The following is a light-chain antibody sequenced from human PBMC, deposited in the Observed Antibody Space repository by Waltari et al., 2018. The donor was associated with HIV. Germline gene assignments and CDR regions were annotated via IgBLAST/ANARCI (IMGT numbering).Light chain of an antibody. CDR3: QQSHTTPWT. CDR1: QSITTY. Sequence: DIQMTQSPSSLSVSVGDRVVVTCRTSQSITTYLNWYHQKPGKAPELLIYAASTLQSGVPSRFSGSGSGTEFTLTINNLQPEDFATYYCQQSHTTPWTFGQGTTVEIK. V-gene: IGKV1-39*01. J-gene: IGKJ1*01. CDR2: AAS.